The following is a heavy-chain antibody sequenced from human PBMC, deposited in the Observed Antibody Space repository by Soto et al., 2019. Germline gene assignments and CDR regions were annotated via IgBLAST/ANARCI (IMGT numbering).Heavy chain of an antibody. D-gene: IGHD2-15*01. CDR3: ARDSCRGGRCTFYP. Sequence: TLSLTCSFSGGSLSSVCYYWSWIRQHPGKGLEWIWYIYYSGSTYYNPSLNSRFTISVYTSKNQFSLKLSYLTAADTSVYYCARDSCRGGRCTFYPWGQGTLVTVSS. J-gene: IGHJ5*02. CDR1: GGSLSSVCYY. V-gene: IGHV4-31*03. CDR2: IYYSGST.